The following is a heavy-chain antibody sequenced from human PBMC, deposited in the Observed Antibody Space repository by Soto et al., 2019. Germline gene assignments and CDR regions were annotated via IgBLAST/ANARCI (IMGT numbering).Heavy chain of an antibody. CDR3: ARGVDYGGNSGARWFDP. V-gene: IGHV4-31*03. J-gene: IGHJ5*02. CDR1: GGSISSGGYY. Sequence: SETLSLTCTFSGGSISSGGYYWSWIRQHPGKGLEWIGYIYYSGSTYYNPSLKSRVTISVDTSKNQFSLKLSSVTAADTAVYYCARGVDYGGNSGARWFDPWGQGTLVTVSS. D-gene: IGHD4-17*01. CDR2: IYYSGST.